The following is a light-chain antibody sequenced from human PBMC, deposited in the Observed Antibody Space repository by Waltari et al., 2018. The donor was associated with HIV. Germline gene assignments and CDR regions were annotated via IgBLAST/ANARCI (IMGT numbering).Light chain of an antibody. CDR2: GNT. J-gene: IGLJ1*01. V-gene: IGLV1-40*01. CDR1: ISNIGAGYD. Sequence: SVLTQPPSVSGAPGQRVTISCTGTISNIGAGYDVHWYQQLPGTAPKLPIYGNTNRPSGVPDRFSGSKSGTSASLAITGLQAEDEADYYCQSYDGSLGGYVFGTGTAVTVL. CDR3: QSYDGSLGGYV.